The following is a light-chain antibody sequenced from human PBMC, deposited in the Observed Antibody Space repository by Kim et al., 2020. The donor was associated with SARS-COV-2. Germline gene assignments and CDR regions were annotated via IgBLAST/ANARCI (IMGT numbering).Light chain of an antibody. CDR1: NRDICTFDY. J-gene: IGLJ3*02. CDR3: TSYANNNTWV. V-gene: IGLV2-14*03. CDR2: DVI. Sequence: GQSITISCTGTNRDICTFDYVSWSQQLPGKAPKVLIYDVIKRPSGVSPRFSGSKSAYTASLSISGLQADDEADYYCTSYANNNTWVSGGGTQLTVL.